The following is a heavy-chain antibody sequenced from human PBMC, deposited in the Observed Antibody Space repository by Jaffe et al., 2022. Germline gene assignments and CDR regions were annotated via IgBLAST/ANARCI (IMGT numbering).Heavy chain of an antibody. D-gene: IGHD2-15*01. CDR3: ARDRPQLVVVVAATPPNAFDI. CDR1: GFTFSSYS. CDR2: ISSSSSYI. V-gene: IGHV3-21*01. Sequence: EVQLVESGGGLVKPGGSLRLSCAASGFTFSSYSMNWVRQAPGKGLEWVSSISSSSSYIYYADSVKGRFTISRDNAKNSLYLQMNSLRAEDTAVYYCARDRPQLVVVVAATPPNAFDIWGQGTMVTVSS. J-gene: IGHJ3*02.